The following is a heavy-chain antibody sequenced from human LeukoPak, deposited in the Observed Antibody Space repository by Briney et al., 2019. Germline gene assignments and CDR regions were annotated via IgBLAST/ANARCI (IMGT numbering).Heavy chain of an antibody. CDR3: AGPRAYCGGDCYGRFDY. CDR1: GGSISSSSYY. Sequence: SETLSLTCTVSGGSISSSSYYWGWIRQPPGKGLEWIGSIYYSGSTYYNPSLKSRVTISVDTSKNQFSLKLSSVTAADTAVYYCAGPRAYCGGDCYGRFDYWGQGTLVTVSS. D-gene: IGHD2-21*02. J-gene: IGHJ4*02. CDR2: IYYSGST. V-gene: IGHV4-39*01.